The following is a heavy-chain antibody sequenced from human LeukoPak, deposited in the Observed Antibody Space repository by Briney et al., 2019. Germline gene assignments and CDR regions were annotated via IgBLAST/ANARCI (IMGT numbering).Heavy chain of an antibody. V-gene: IGHV4-4*09. CDR2: IYTSGST. CDR1: GGSISSYY. CDR3: ARVRPGALFDY. J-gene: IGHJ4*02. Sequence: PSETLSLTCTVSGGSISSYYWSRIRQPPGKGLEWIGYIYTSGSTNYNPSLKSRVTISVDTSKNQFSLKLSSVTAADTAVYYCARVRPGALFDYWGQGTLVTVSS. D-gene: IGHD2-8*02.